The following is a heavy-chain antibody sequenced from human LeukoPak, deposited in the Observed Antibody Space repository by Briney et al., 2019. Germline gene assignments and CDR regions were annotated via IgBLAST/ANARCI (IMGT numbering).Heavy chain of an antibody. V-gene: IGHV3-72*01. CDR3: ARDTAAALDF. D-gene: IGHD6-6*01. J-gene: IGHJ4*02. CDR1: GFTFSDHY. CDR2: TKNKGQSHIT. Sequence: GGSLRLSCAASGFTFSDHYMDWVRQAPGKGLEWVGRTKNKGQSHITDYAASVKGRFFSSRDDSKNSLYLQMNSLQTDDTGIYYCARDTAAALDFWGQGILVTVSS.